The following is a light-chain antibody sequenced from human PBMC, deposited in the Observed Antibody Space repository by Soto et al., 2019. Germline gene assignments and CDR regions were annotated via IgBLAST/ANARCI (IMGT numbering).Light chain of an antibody. Sequence: EIVLTQSPGTLSLSPGGRATLSCRASQSVSSSYLAWYQQKPGQAPRLLIYGASSRATGIPDRFSGSGSGTDFTLTISRLETEDFAVYYCQQYGSSTWTFGQGTKVDIK. CDR1: QSVSSSY. V-gene: IGKV3-20*01. CDR2: GAS. CDR3: QQYGSSTWT. J-gene: IGKJ1*01.